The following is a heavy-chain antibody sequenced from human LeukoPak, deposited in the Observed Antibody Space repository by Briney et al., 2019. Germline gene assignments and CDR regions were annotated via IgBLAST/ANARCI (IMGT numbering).Heavy chain of an antibody. V-gene: IGHV4-4*07. CDR2: IYTSGST. Sequence: SETLSLTCTVSGPSISSYYWSWLRHPAGRGLEWLVRIYTSGSTNYNPSLKSRVTISVDTYKNQISLKLSSVTAADTAVYYCARGGVANDWFDPWGQGTLVTVSS. J-gene: IGHJ5*02. D-gene: IGHD3-10*01. CDR3: ARGGVANDWFDP. CDR1: GPSISSYY.